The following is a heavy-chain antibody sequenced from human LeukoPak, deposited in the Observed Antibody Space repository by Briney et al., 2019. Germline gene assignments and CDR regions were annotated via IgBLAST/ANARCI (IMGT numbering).Heavy chain of an antibody. D-gene: IGHD4-23*01. J-gene: IGHJ5*02. CDR1: GGSTSGNS. CDR3: ARGSWAGYGGNPVEFDP. V-gene: IGHV4-59*01. Sequence: PSKTRSSPGIAPGGSTSGNSGTWSGKPPGKGRKGIGNIYYSGSTSYNPSLKSRVTISVDTSKNQFSLKLSSVTAADTAAYYCARGSWAGYGGNPVEFDPWGQGTLVTVSS. CDR2: IYYSGST.